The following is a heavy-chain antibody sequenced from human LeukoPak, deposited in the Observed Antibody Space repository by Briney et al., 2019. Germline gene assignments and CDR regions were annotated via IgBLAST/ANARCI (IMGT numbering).Heavy chain of an antibody. CDR1: GASIGSRGGYS. J-gene: IGHJ3*02. CDR3: ARPPVSGLIDGFDI. Sequence: SETLSLTCTVSGASIGSRGGYSWGWIRQAPGKGLEWMGGVFDTGSTYYNPSLKSRATISVDTSNNEFSLNLRSVTAADPAVYYCARPPVSGLIDGFDIWGQGPMVTVSS. D-gene: IGHD3-10*01. V-gene: IGHV4-39*01. CDR2: VFDTGST.